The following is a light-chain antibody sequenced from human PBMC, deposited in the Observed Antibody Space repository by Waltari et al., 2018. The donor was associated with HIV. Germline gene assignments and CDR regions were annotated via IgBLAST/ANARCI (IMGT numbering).Light chain of an antibody. CDR3: QSIDSGGTFV. V-gene: IGLV3-25*03. Sequence: SYELTQAPSVSVSPGQTARITCSGDTLSKLYAYWYQQKPGQAPELVMYQDTERPSGIPERFSGSRSGTTVTLTISRVQAADEADYYCQSIDSGGTFVFGTGTKVTVL. CDR2: QDT. J-gene: IGLJ1*01. CDR1: TLSKLY.